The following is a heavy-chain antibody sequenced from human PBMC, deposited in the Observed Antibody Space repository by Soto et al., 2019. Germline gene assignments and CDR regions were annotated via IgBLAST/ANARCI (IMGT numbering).Heavy chain of an antibody. J-gene: IGHJ4*02. V-gene: IGHV2-26*01. CDR1: GFSLSKARMG. CDR2: IFWNDER. D-gene: IGHD1-26*01. CDR3: ARALREGLPIYYFDS. Sequence: GPTLVNPTETLPLTCTVSGFSLSKARMGVSWIRQPPGKALEWLAHIFWNDERSYNTSLKSRLTISRDTSKSQVVLTMTNVDPVDTGTYFCARALREGLPIYYFDSWGQGTLVTSPQ.